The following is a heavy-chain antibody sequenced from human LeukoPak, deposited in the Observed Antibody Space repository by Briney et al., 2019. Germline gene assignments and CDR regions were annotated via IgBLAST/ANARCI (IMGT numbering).Heavy chain of an antibody. J-gene: IGHJ4*02. Sequence: SGGSLRLSCAASGFTFSSYAMSWVRQAPGKGLEWVGRSRAKIDSYTTEYAASVKGGFTTSRDESENTLYLHMNSLKTEDTAVYYCVREYYYDFPQWGQGTLVTVSS. D-gene: IGHD3-3*01. CDR3: VREYYYDFPQ. V-gene: IGHV3-72*01. CDR2: SRAKIDSYTT. CDR1: GFTFSSYA.